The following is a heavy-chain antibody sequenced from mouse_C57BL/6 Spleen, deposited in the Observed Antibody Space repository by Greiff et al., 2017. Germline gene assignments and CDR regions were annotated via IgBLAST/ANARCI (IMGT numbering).Heavy chain of an antibody. J-gene: IGHJ3*01. V-gene: IGHV1-26*01. CDR2: INPNNGGT. D-gene: IGHD3-1*01. CDR3: ARGAPGAY. Sequence: EVQLQQSGPELVKPGASVKISCKASGYTFTDYYMNWVKQSHGKSLEWIGDINPNNGGTSYNQKFKGKATLTVDKSSSTAYMGLRSLTSEDSAVYYCARGAPGAYGAQGTLVTVSA. CDR1: GYTFTDYY.